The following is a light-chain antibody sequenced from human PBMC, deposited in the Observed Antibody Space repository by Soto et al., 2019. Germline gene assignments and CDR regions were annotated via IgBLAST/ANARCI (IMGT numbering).Light chain of an antibody. CDR2: DGY. V-gene: IGKV1-5*01. CDR1: QTINSK. Sequence: DIQMTQSPSTLSASVGDRVTITCRASQTINSKLAWYQKKPGQAPKLLIFDGYNLESGVPSRFSGSGSGTEFTLSIGSLQPDDCATYYCQQYETYFRYTFGQGTKLDIK. CDR3: QQYETYFRYT. J-gene: IGKJ2*01.